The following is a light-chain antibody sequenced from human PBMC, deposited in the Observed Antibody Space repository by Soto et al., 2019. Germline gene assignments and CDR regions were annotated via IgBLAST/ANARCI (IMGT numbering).Light chain of an antibody. CDR2: RAS. J-gene: IGKJ1*01. V-gene: IGKV1-5*03. CDR3: LQYDNYWT. CDR1: QSISTW. Sequence: DIQMTQSPSTLSAFVGDRVSVTCRASQSISTWLAWYQQKPGQAPKLLIYRASSLQSGVPSRFSGSGSGTEFTLTISSLQTDDFATYYCLQYDNYWTFGQGTNVEIK.